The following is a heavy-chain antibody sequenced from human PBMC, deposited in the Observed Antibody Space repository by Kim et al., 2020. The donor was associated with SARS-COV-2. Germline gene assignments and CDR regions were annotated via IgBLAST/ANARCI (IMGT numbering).Heavy chain of an antibody. J-gene: IGHJ5*02. V-gene: IGHV1-24*01. CDR3: ATSSPRGYPSWFDP. D-gene: IGHD5-12*01. Sequence: AQKCQGRVPMTEDTSTDTAYMELSSLRSEDTAVYYCATSSPRGYPSWFDPWGQGTLVTVSS.